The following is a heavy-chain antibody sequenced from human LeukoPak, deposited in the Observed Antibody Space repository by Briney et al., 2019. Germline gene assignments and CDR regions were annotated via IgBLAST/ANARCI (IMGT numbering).Heavy chain of an antibody. Sequence: EASVKVSCKASGYTFTSYGISWVRQAPGQGLEWMGWISAYNGNTNYAQKFQGRVTITRNTSISTAYMELSSLRSEDTAVYYCARGLIDSSGYYYYMDVWGKGTTVTVSS. CDR3: ARGLIDSSGYYYYMDV. CDR2: ISAYNGNT. J-gene: IGHJ6*03. CDR1: GYTFTSYG. D-gene: IGHD3-22*01. V-gene: IGHV1-18*01.